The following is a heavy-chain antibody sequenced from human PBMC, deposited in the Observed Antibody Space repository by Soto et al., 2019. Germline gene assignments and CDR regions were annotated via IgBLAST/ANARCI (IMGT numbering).Heavy chain of an antibody. CDR2: IYYSGST. CDR3: ARGGPTAYYFDY. Sequence: SETLSLTCSVSGGSISSGGYYWTWIRQHPEKGLEWIGYIYYSGSTYYKPSLKSRVTISVDTSKNQFSLMLSSVTAADTAVYYCARGGPTAYYFDYWGLGTLVTVSS. CDR1: GGSISSGGYY. J-gene: IGHJ4*02. V-gene: IGHV4-31*03. D-gene: IGHD2-21*01.